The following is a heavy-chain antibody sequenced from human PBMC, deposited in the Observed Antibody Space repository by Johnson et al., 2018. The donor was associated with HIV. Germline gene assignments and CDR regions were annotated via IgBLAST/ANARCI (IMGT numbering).Heavy chain of an antibody. J-gene: IGHJ3*02. CDR3: ARRPITIFGVAFGAFDI. D-gene: IGHD3-3*01. Sequence: VHLVESGGGLVKPGGSLRLSCAASGFTFSDYYMSWIRPAPGKGLEWVSYISSSGSTIYYADSVKGRFTISRDNAKNSLYLQMNSLRAEDTAVYYCARRPITIFGVAFGAFDIWGQGTMVTVSS. V-gene: IGHV3-11*04. CDR1: GFTFSDYY. CDR2: ISSSGSTI.